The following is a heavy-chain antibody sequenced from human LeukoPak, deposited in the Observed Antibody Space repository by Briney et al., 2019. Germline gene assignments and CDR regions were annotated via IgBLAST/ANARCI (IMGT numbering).Heavy chain of an antibody. V-gene: IGHV4-38-2*02. CDR3: AREVRGYAYFDY. J-gene: IGHJ4*02. Sequence: SETLSLTCTVSGYSISSGYYWGWIRQPPGKGLEWIGSIYHSGSTYYNPSLKSRVTISVDTSKNQFSLKLSSVTAADTAVYYCAREVRGYAYFDYWGQGTLVTVSS. D-gene: IGHD5-12*01. CDR2: IYHSGST. CDR1: GYSISSGYY.